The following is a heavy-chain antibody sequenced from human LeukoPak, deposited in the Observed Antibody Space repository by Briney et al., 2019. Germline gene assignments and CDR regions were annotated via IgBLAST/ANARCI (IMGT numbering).Heavy chain of an antibody. J-gene: IGHJ5*02. D-gene: IGHD1-1*01. CDR1: GGSISGYY. V-gene: IGHV4-59*13. Sequence: SETLSLTCTVSGGSISGYYWSWVRLPPGQGVEWNGYIYVSGTTNYNPSLKSRVTISEDTSKNQFSLKLTSVTAADTAVYYCAKKVESKWFDPWGQGTLVTVSP. CDR3: AKKVESKWFDP. CDR2: IYVSGTT.